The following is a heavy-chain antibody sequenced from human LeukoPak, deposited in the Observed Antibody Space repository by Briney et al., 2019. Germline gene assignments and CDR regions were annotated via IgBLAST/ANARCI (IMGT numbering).Heavy chain of an antibody. CDR2: IGTAGDT. V-gene: IGHV3-13*01. J-gene: IGHJ2*01. CDR1: GFTFSSYT. CDR3: ARDRGSLGGWYFDL. Sequence: GGSLRLSCAASGFTFSSYTMNWVRQATGKGLEWVSAIGTAGDTYYPGSVKGRFTISRENAKNSLYLQMNSLRAGDTAVYYCARDRGSLGGWYFDLWGRGTLVTVSS. D-gene: IGHD3-10*01.